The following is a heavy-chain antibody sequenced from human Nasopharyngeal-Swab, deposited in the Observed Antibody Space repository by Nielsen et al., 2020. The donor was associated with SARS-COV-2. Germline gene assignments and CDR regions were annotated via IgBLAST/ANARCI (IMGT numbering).Heavy chain of an antibody. D-gene: IGHD3-10*01. CDR1: GGSMNGHW. CDR3: EGAGGH. V-gene: IGHV4-59*03. Sequence: SETLSLTCTVSGGSMNGHWWSWIRQAPGKGLEWIAYINYRGSTDYNPSLKSRVTILLDMSRNQFSLELTSVTAAGTAVYYCEGAGGHWGQGTLVTVSS. CDR2: INYRGST. J-gene: IGHJ4*02.